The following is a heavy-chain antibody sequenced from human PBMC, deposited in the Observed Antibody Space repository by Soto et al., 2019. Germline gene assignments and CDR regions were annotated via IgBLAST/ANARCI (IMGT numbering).Heavy chain of an antibody. D-gene: IGHD1-1*01. CDR2: ISHDGDDQ. V-gene: IGHV3-30*18. J-gene: IGHJ4*02. CDR3: AKDSVQKATFDH. Sequence: GGSLRLSCEASTFAFTSRNYVMHWVRLVPGKGLEWLAVISHDGDDQYYADSVKGRFTVSRDNVRNILYLQMNSLRSEDTALYYCAKDSVQKATFDHWGQGTLVTVSS. CDR1: TFAFTSRNYV.